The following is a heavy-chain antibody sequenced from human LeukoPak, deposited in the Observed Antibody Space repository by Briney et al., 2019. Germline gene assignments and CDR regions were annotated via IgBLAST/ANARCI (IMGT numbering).Heavy chain of an antibody. Sequence: SETLSLTCAVYGGSFSGYYWSWIRQPPGKGLEWIGYIYYSGSTNYNPSLKSRVTISVDTSKNQFSLKLSSVTAADTAVYYCARDLSHDSSGYYSFPDAFDIWGQGTMVTVSS. CDR2: IYYSGST. V-gene: IGHV4-59*01. J-gene: IGHJ3*02. CDR3: ARDLSHDSSGYYSFPDAFDI. D-gene: IGHD3-22*01. CDR1: GGSFSGYY.